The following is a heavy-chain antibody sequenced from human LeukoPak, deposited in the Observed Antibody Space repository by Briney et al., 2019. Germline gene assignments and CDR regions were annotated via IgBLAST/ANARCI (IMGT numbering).Heavy chain of an antibody. V-gene: IGHV3-30*02. CDR2: IRSDGGNK. CDR1: GFTFSTYG. J-gene: IGHJ4*02. CDR3: AKSGHSSGWYQATFDY. Sequence: GGSLRLSCVASGFTFSTYGMHWVRQAPGKGLEWVTFIRSDGGNKYYTDSVKGRFTISRDNSRNTVYLQMTSLRAEDTAVYYCAKSGHSSGWYQATFDYWGQGTLVTVSS. D-gene: IGHD6-19*01.